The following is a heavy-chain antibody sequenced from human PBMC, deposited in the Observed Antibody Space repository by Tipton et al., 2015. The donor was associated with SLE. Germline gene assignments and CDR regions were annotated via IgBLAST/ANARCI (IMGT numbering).Heavy chain of an antibody. J-gene: IGHJ6*02. CDR1: GVSLTSAIFY. V-gene: IGHV4-61*01. CDR2: VCNSVST. CDR3: ARQRLRLLSPLDA. D-gene: IGHD3-10*01. Sequence: TLSLTCTVSGVSLTSAIFYWNWIRQSPGKGLEWIACVCNSVSTNYDPSLKSRGTISVDTSKNHFSLELTSVTAADTAVYYCARQRLRLLSPLDAWGQGTTVTVS.